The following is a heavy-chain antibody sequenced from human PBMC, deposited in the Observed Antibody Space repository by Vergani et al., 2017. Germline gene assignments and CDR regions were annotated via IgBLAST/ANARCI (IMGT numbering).Heavy chain of an antibody. J-gene: IGHJ6*03. CDR1: GGSFSGYY. CDR2: INHSGST. CDR3: ARGPRLTWYYYYYYMDV. Sequence: QVQLQESGPGLVKPSETLSLTCAVYGGSFSGYYWSWIRQPPGKGLEWIGEINHSGSTNYNPSLKSRVTISVDTSKNQFSLKLSSVTAADTAVYYCARGPRLTWYYYYYYMDVWGKGTTVTVSS. V-gene: IGHV4-34*01.